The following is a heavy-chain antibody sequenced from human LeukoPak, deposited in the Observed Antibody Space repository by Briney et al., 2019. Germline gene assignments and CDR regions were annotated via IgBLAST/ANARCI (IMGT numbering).Heavy chain of an antibody. CDR3: ARDSGWYSFDY. Sequence: GGSLRFSCAASGFTFSGYEMNWVRQAPGQGREWVSYISGSGSTIYSADSVKGRFIISRDNAKNSLYLEMNSLRVEDTAIYYCARDSGWYSFDYWGQGTLVTVSS. CDR2: ISGSGSTI. D-gene: IGHD6-19*01. CDR1: GFTFSGYE. V-gene: IGHV3-48*03. J-gene: IGHJ4*02.